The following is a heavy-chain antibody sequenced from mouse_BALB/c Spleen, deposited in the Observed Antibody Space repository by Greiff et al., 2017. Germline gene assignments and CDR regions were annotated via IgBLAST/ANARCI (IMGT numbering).Heavy chain of an antibody. V-gene: IGHV1-7*01. CDR2: INPSTGYT. CDR1: GHTFTSYW. J-gene: IGHJ3*01. Sequence: LEESGAELAKPGASVKMSCKASGHTFTSYWMHWVKQRPGQGLEWIGYINPSTGYTEYNQKFKDKATLTADKSSSTAYMQLSSLTSEDSAVYYCARGITTVVATPAYWGQGTLVTVSA. D-gene: IGHD1-1*01. CDR3: ARGITTVVATPAY.